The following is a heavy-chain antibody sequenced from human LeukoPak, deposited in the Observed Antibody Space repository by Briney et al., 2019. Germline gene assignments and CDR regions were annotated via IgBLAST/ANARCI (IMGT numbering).Heavy chain of an antibody. Sequence: TGGSLRLPCAASGFTFSSYGMHWVRQAPGKGLEWVAFIRYDGSNKYYADSVKGRFTISRDNSKNTLYLQMNSLRAEDTAVYYCAKDLGYSYGSDYWGQGTLVTVSS. CDR3: AKDLGYSYGSDY. CDR2: IRYDGSNK. CDR1: GFTFSSYG. V-gene: IGHV3-30*02. J-gene: IGHJ4*02. D-gene: IGHD5-18*01.